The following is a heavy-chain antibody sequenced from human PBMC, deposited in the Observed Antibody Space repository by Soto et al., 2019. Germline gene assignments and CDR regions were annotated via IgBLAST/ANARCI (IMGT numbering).Heavy chain of an antibody. V-gene: IGHV3-11*01. CDR1: GFTFSDYY. CDR3: ARVGPPSDY. J-gene: IGHJ4*02. Sequence: QVQLVESGGGLVKPGGSLRLSCAASGFTFSDYYMSWIRQAPGKGLAGVAYISSSGSTIYYADAVKGRFTISRDNAKKSLYLQMTRLRAEDTSVYYCARVGPPSDYWGQGTLVTVSS. CDR2: ISSSGSTI.